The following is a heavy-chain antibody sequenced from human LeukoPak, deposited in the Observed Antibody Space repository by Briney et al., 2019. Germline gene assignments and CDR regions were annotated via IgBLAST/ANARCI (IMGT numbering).Heavy chain of an antibody. CDR3: AKDLAPYVVVPAATDY. D-gene: IGHD2-2*01. V-gene: IGHV3-23*01. J-gene: IGHJ4*02. CDR2: ISGSGGST. Sequence: PGGSLRPSCAASGFTFGSYAMSWVRQAPGKGLEWVSAISGSGGSTYYADSVKGRFTISRDNSKNTLYLQMNSLRAEDTAVYYCAKDLAPYVVVPAATDYWGQGTLVTVSS. CDR1: GFTFGSYA.